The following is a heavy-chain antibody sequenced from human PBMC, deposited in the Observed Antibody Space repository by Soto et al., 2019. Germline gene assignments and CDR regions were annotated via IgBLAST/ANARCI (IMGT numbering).Heavy chain of an antibody. D-gene: IGHD2-15*01. Sequence: QVQLVESGGGVVQPGRSLRLSCAASGFTFSSYGMHWVRQAPGKGLEWVAVIGYDGSNKYYADSVKGRFTISRDNSKNTLYLQMNSLRAEDTAVYYCARDYGGYCSGGSCYSFDYWGQGTLVTVSS. V-gene: IGHV3-33*01. J-gene: IGHJ4*02. CDR1: GFTFSSYG. CDR3: ARDYGGYCSGGSCYSFDY. CDR2: IGYDGSNK.